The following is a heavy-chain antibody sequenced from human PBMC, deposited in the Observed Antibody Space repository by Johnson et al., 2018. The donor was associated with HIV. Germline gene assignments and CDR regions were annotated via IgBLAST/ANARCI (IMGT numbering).Heavy chain of an antibody. CDR3: AKVKSQNTIGDAFDI. CDR2: TYGGVDS. J-gene: IGHJ3*02. D-gene: IGHD3-16*01. Sequence: VQLVESGGGLVQPGGSLRLSCVASAFTVSRKYMTWVRQAPGKGLEWVSVTYGGVDSHNADSVMGRFNISRDNSKNTLYLQMNSLRAEDTAMYYCAKVKSQNTIGDAFDIWGQGTMVTVSS. V-gene: IGHV3-66*01. CDR1: AFTVSRKY.